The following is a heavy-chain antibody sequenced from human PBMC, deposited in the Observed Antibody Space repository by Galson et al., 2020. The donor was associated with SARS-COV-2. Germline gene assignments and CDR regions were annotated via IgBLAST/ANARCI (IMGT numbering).Heavy chain of an antibody. CDR3: ARGGEWELPYYFDY. V-gene: IGHV3-30*04. J-gene: IGHJ4*02. CDR2: ISSDGSNS. Sequence: EGSLRLSCAASGFTFSNYVMHWVRQAPGKGPEWVAVISSDGSNSFYADSLKGRFTISRDNSKSTLYLQMNSLRAEDTAVYYCARGGEWELPYYFDYWGQGTLVTVSS. CDR1: GFTFSNYV. D-gene: IGHD1-26*01.